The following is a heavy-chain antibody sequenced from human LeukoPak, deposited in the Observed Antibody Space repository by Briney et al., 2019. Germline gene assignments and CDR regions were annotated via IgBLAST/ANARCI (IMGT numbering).Heavy chain of an antibody. V-gene: IGHV5-51*01. CDR2: IYPGDSDT. J-gene: IGHJ4*02. CDR1: EYKFTNYW. CDR3: ARLVSSYGPGGAEY. Sequence: GESLKISCKGSEYKFTNYWIGWVRQMPGKGLEWMGIIYPGDSDTRYSPSFQGQVSISADKSNNTAYLQWNSLKASDTAMYYCARLVSSYGPGGAEYWGQGTLLTVSS. D-gene: IGHD3-10*01.